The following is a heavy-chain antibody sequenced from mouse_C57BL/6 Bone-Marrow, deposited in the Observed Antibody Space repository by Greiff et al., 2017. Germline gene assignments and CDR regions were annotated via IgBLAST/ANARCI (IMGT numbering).Heavy chain of an antibody. D-gene: IGHD2-3*01. Sequence: VQLQQSGPELVKPGASVKISCKASGYSFTGYYMNWVKQSPEKSLEWIGEINPSTGGTTYNQKFKAKATLTVDKSSSTAYMQLKSLTSEDSAVYYCARIRGDGYSWFAYWGQGTRVTVSA. CDR2: INPSTGGT. J-gene: IGHJ3*01. V-gene: IGHV1-42*01. CDR1: GYSFTGYY. CDR3: ARIRGDGYSWFAY.